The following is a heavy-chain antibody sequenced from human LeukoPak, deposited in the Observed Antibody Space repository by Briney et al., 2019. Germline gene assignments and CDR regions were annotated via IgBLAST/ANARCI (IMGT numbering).Heavy chain of an antibody. CDR3: KAWFTGRPE. J-gene: IGHJ4*02. D-gene: IGHD3-10*01. V-gene: IGHV3-15*01. CDR2: IKSKIDGETP. Sequence: PGGSLRLSCAASGFTFSSYAMSWVRQAPGKGLEWVGRIKSKIDGETPEYAAAVKGRFTISRDDSKNTLYLQMNSLKTEDTAVYYCKAWFTGRPEGGQGTLVTVSS. CDR1: GFTFSSYA.